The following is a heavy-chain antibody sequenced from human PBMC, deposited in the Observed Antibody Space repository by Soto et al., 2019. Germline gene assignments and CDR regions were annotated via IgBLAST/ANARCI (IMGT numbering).Heavy chain of an antibody. D-gene: IGHD5-12*01. CDR2: ISYDGNNE. V-gene: IGHV3-30*18. CDR1: GFTFSRYG. Sequence: QVQLVESGGGVVQPGRSLRLSCAASGFTFSRYGMHWVRQAPGKGLEWVAVISYDGNNEYYADSVKGRFTISRDNSKNTLYLQMNSLKAEDTAVYYCAKDRNVDIPVFGYYFDLWGRGTLATVSS. CDR3: AKDRNVDIPVFGYYFDL. J-gene: IGHJ2*01.